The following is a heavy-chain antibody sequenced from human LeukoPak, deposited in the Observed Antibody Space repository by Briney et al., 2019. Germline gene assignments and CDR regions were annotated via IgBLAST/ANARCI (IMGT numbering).Heavy chain of an antibody. J-gene: IGHJ4*02. CDR3: AKVSNTYGMGQGPLDY. D-gene: IGHD5-18*01. Sequence: PGGSLRLSCAASGFTFSSYGMHWVRQAPGKGLEWVAVISYDGSNKYYADSVKGRFTISRDNSKNTLYLQMNSLRAEDTALYYCAKVSNTYGMGQGPLDYWGQGTLVTVSS. V-gene: IGHV3-30*18. CDR1: GFTFSSYG. CDR2: ISYDGSNK.